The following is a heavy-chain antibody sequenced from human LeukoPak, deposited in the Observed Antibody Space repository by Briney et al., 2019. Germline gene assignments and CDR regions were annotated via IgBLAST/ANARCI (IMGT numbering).Heavy chain of an antibody. D-gene: IGHD3-9*01. V-gene: IGHV4-61*02. J-gene: IGHJ4*02. Sequence: PSETLSLTCTVSGGSIISDHSYEKSYWTWIRQPAGQGLEWIGRVFSDGGTYFNPSLQSRLTISMDTSKNQFSLSLSSVTAADTAIYYCARDRAYDYDIRLESWGQGILVTVSS. CDR1: GGSIISDHSY. CDR3: ARDRAYDYDIRLES. CDR2: VFSDGGT.